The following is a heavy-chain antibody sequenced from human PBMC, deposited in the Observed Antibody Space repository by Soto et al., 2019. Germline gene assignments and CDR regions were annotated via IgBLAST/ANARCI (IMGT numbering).Heavy chain of an antibody. CDR2: IWYDGSNK. D-gene: IGHD6-13*01. CDR1: GFTFSSYG. CDR3: AREWEIAAAGNRNWFDP. V-gene: IGHV3-33*01. J-gene: IGHJ5*02. Sequence: QVQLVESGGGVVQPGRSLRLSCAASGFTFSSYGMHWVRQAPGKGLEWVAVIWYDGSNKYYADSVKGRFTISRDNSKNAVYLQRNSLGAEDTAVYYCAREWEIAAAGNRNWFDPWGQGTLVTVSS.